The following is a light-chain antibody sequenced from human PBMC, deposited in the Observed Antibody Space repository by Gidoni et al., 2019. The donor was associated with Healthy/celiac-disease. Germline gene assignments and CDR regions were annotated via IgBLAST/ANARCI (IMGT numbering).Light chain of an antibody. V-gene: IGKV3-15*01. J-gene: IGKJ4*01. CDR1: QTVSSN. CDR2: CAS. CDR3: QQYNNWPLT. Sequence: EIVITQSPVTLSVSPGERVTLSCSASQTVSSNLDWYQQRPVQALGLLIYCASSRAPGIPARFSGSESGTGFTLTISSLQSEDFAVYYCQQYNNWPLTFGGGTKVEIK.